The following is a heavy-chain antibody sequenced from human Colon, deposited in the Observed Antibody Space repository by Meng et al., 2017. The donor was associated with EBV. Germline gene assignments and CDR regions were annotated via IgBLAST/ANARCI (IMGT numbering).Heavy chain of an antibody. Sequence: QITLKESGPTLVKSTQTPTLTCSFSGFSLTTRDVGVGWIRQPPGKALEWLALIYWDDDTRYSSSLGSRLTITKDTSKNQVVLTMTNMGPADTATYYCAHTYQMLTAFDPWGQGALVTVSS. V-gene: IGHV2-5*02. J-gene: IGHJ5*02. D-gene: IGHD2-2*01. CDR1: GFSLTTRDVG. CDR3: AHTYQMLTAFDP. CDR2: IYWDDDT.